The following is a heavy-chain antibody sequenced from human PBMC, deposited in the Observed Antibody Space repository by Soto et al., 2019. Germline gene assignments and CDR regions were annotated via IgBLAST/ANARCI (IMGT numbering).Heavy chain of an antibody. V-gene: IGHV6-1*01. Sequence: SQTLSLSCAISRNSVSSNSASWNWLRQSTSRGLEWLGRTYYRSKCYNDYAVSVKSRITINPDTSKNQFSLQLNSVTPEDTDVYYCALNRATETTGGGYYYYGMDVRGQRTTVTVSS. CDR1: RNSVSSNSAS. J-gene: IGHJ6*02. D-gene: IGHD1-7*01. CDR2: TYYRSKCYN. CDR3: ALNRATETTGGGYYYYGMDV.